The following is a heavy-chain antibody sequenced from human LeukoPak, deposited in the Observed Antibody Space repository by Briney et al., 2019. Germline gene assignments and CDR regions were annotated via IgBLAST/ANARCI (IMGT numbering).Heavy chain of an antibody. D-gene: IGHD4-17*01. CDR2: INPNSGGT. J-gene: IGHJ6*03. Sequence: GASVKVSRKASGYTFTGYYMHWVRQAPGQGLEWMGWINPNSGGTNYAQKFQGRVTMTRDTSISTAYMELSRLRSDDTAVYYCARADYGDYVHYYYMDVWGKGTTVTISS. CDR1: GYTFTGYY. V-gene: IGHV1-2*02. CDR3: ARADYGDYVHYYYMDV.